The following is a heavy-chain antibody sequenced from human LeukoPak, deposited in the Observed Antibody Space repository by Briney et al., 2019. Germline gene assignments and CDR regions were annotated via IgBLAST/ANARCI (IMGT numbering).Heavy chain of an antibody. D-gene: IGHD6-6*01. Sequence: GGSLRLSCSASGFTFSNYGMHWVRQAPGKGLEWVAFIQYKGNTEYYADSVKGRFAISRDNSKNTLYLQMNSLRAEDTAVYYCASSFSSSNYWGQGTLVTVSS. CDR1: GFTFSNYG. CDR2: IQYKGNTE. CDR3: ASSFSSSNY. J-gene: IGHJ4*02. V-gene: IGHV3-30*02.